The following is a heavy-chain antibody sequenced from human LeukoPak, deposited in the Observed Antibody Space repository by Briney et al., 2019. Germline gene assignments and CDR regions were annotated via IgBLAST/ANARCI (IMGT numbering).Heavy chain of an antibody. D-gene: IGHD3-10*01. Sequence: PGGSLRFSCAASGFTFSSYAMHWVRQAPGKGLEYVSAISSNGGSTYYANSVKGRFTISRDNSKNTLYLQMGSLRAEDMAVYYCARGLWFGLYGMDVWGQGTTVTVSS. CDR3: ARGLWFGLYGMDV. V-gene: IGHV3-64*01. CDR2: ISSNGGST. J-gene: IGHJ6*02. CDR1: GFTFSSYA.